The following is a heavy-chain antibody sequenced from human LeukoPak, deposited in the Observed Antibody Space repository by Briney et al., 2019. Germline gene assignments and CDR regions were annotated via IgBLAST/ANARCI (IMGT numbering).Heavy chain of an antibody. CDR2: INHSGST. J-gene: IGHJ4*02. V-gene: IGHV4-34*01. CDR3: ARGHSGSYYRSKQNYYFDY. CDR1: GGSFSGYY. D-gene: IGHD1-26*01. Sequence: SETLSLTCAVYGGSFSGYYWCWIRQPPGKGLEWIGEINHSGSTNYNPSLKSRVTISVDTSKNQFSLKLSSVTAADTAVYYCARGHSGSYYRSKQNYYFDYWGQGTLVTVSS.